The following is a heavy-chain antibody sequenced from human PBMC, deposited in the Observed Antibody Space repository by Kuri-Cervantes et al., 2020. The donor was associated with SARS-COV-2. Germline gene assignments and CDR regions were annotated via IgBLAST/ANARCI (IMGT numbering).Heavy chain of an antibody. J-gene: IGHJ6*03. CDR2: IYYSGST. CDR1: GCSISSYY. CDR3: ARGGYDFWSDPQDQQYYMDV. D-gene: IGHD3-3*01. Sequence: SETLSLTCTVSGCSISSYYWSWIRQPPGKGLEWIGYIYYSGSTNYNPSLKSRVTISVDTSKNQFSLKLSSVTAADTAVYYCARGGYDFWSDPQDQQYYMDVWGKGTTVTVSS. V-gene: IGHV4-59*12.